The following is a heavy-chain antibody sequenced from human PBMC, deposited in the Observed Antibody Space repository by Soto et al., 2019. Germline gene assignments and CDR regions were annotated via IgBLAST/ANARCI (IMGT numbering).Heavy chain of an antibody. CDR2: ISYSGSS. Sequence: TLSLTCTVSGGSNSRAGYYWSWIRQHPGKGLEWIAYISYSGSSYSNPSLKSRVTISADTSKNQFSLRLTSVTAADTAVYFCARATPAGSADFWGQGTLVTVSS. CDR1: GGSNSRAGYY. CDR3: ARATPAGSADF. D-gene: IGHD2-2*01. J-gene: IGHJ4*02. V-gene: IGHV4-31*03.